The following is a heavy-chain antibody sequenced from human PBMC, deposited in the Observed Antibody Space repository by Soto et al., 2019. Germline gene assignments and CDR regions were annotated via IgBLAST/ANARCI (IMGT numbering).Heavy chain of an antibody. Sequence: QLHLQESGPGLVKPSATLSLSCSVSGGSISSSSYYWGWVRQSPGKGLEWIGGISYDGSAYYNPSLKSRVTISVDTSKNQFSLTLSSVTAADSAVYSCARHVGNFDYNWGSSRPYHFDYWGQGTLVTVSS. CDR3: ARHVGNFDYNWGSSRPYHFDY. CDR2: ISYDGSA. D-gene: IGHD3-16*02. V-gene: IGHV4-39*01. J-gene: IGHJ4*01. CDR1: GGSISSSSYY.